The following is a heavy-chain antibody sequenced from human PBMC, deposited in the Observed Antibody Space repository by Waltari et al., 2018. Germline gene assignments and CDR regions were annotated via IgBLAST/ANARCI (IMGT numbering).Heavy chain of an antibody. CDR2: IYTSGST. CDR1: GGSISSYY. CDR3: ARDRFFGLYNWFDP. D-gene: IGHD3-3*01. J-gene: IGHJ5*02. Sequence: QVQLQESGPGLVKPSETLSLTCTVSGGSISSYYWSWIRQPAGKGLEWIGRIYTSGSTNYNPSLKSRVTMSVDTSKNQFSLKLSSVTAADTAVYYCARDRFFGLYNWFDPWGQGTLVTVSS. V-gene: IGHV4-4*07.